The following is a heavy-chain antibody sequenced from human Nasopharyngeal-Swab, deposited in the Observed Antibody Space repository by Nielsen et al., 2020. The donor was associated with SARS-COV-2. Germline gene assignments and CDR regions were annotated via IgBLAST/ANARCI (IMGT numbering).Heavy chain of an antibody. CDR3: ARERAFIVAEGLDY. Sequence: GSLRLSCAASGFTFSSYAMHWVRQAPGKGLEWVAVISYDGSNKYYADSVKGRFTISRDNSKNTLYLQMNSLRAEDTAVYYCARERAFIVAEGLDYWGQGTLVTVSS. CDR1: GFTFSSYA. CDR2: ISYDGSNK. V-gene: IGHV3-30-3*01. D-gene: IGHD2-15*01. J-gene: IGHJ4*02.